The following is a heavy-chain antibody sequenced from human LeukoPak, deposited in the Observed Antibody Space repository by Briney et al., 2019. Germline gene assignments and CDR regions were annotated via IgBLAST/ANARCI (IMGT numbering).Heavy chain of an antibody. V-gene: IGHV3-53*01. CDR3: VRERFGAIVEN. D-gene: IGHD3-10*01. J-gene: IGHJ4*02. Sequence: EGSLRLSCAASGFTVANDRMSWVRQPPGKGLEWVSTVYGGGNTAYTDSVKGRFTISRDTSKNTLLLQMNSLRAEDTAVYFCVRERFGAIVENWGQGAPVIVSS. CDR2: VYGGGNT. CDR1: GFTVANDR.